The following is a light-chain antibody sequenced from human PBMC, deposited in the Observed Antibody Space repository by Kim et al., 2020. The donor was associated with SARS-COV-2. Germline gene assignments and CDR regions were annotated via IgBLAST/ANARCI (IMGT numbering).Light chain of an antibody. Sequence: SSELTQDPAVSVALGQTVRITCQGDSLRSYCASWYQQKPGQAPVLVIYGKNNRPSGIPDRFSGSSSGNTASLTITGAQAEDEADYYCNSRDSSGNYVFGT. CDR3: NSRDSSGNYV. V-gene: IGLV3-19*01. CDR1: SLRSYC. J-gene: IGLJ1*01. CDR2: GKN.